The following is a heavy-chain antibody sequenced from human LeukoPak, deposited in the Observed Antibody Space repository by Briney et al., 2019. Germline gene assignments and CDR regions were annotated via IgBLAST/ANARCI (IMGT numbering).Heavy chain of an antibody. Sequence: ASVKVSRKASGYTYTGYYMHWVRQAPGQGLEWMGWINPNSGGTNYAQKFQGRVTMTRDTSISTAYMELSRLRSDDTAVYYCARATYYGSGSYTGYWGQGTLVTVSS. J-gene: IGHJ4*02. CDR3: ARATYYGSGSYTGY. V-gene: IGHV1-2*02. D-gene: IGHD3-10*01. CDR1: GYTYTGYY. CDR2: INPNSGGT.